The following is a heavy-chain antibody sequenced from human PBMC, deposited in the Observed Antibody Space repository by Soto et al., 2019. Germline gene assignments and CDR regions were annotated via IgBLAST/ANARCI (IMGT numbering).Heavy chain of an antibody. Sequence: GGSLRLSCAVSGFTLNTFSMNWVRQAPGKGLEWVSYISSSRATIYYADSVKGRFTISRDDAKNSLYLQMSSLRDDDTAVYYCVRGRSDSLMDVWGQGTTVTVSS. CDR2: ISSSRATI. CDR1: GFTLNTFS. V-gene: IGHV3-48*02. J-gene: IGHJ6*02. CDR3: VRGRSDSLMDV. D-gene: IGHD2-15*01.